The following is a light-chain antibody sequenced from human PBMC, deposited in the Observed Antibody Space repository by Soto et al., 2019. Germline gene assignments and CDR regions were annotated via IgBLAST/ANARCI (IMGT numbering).Light chain of an antibody. V-gene: IGLV2-23*02. CDR1: SNDVGGYNY. CDR3: CSYAASNTLI. J-gene: IGLJ2*01. CDR2: EVS. Sequence: QSALTQPASVSGSPGQSITISCTGTSNDVGGYNYVSWYQQQPGKAPKLIIYEVSHRPSGISNRFSGSKSGNTASLTISGLQAEDEADYACCSYAASNTLIFGGGTKLTVL.